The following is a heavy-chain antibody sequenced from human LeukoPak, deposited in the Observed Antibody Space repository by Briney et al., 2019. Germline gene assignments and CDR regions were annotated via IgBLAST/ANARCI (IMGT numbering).Heavy chain of an antibody. D-gene: IGHD2-2*01. J-gene: IGHJ4*02. CDR1: GFTFSSYG. CDR3: AKDLGGYCSSTSCYSLDY. Sequence: GRSLRLSCAASGFTFSSYGMHWVRQAPGKGLEWVAVIWYDGSNKYYADSVKGRFTISRDNSKNTLYLQMNSLRAEDTAVYYCAKDLGGYCSSTSCYSLDYWGQGTLVTVSS. V-gene: IGHV3-33*06. CDR2: IWYDGSNK.